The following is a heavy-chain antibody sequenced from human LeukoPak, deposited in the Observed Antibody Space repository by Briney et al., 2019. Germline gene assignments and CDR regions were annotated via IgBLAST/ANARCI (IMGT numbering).Heavy chain of an antibody. CDR3: ARGRDSSGWYVVFDY. CDR1: GYPISSDHF. Sequence: SETLSLTCGVSGYPISSDHFWGWIRQPPGRGLEWIGTISHRGSSDYNPSLKSRVTISLNTSKNQFSLNLTSVRAADTAVYYCARGRDSSGWYVVFDYWGQGALVTVSS. CDR2: ISHRGSS. D-gene: IGHD6-13*01. J-gene: IGHJ4*02. V-gene: IGHV4-38-2*01.